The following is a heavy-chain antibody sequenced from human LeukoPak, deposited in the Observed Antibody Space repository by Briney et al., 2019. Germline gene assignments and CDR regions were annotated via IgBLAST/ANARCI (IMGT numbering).Heavy chain of an antibody. J-gene: IGHJ4*02. CDR2: ISGSGGST. V-gene: IGHV3-23*01. Sequence: PWGSLRLSCAASGFTFSSYAMSWVRQAPGKGLEWVSAISGSGGSTYYADSVKGRFTISRDNSKNTLYLQMNSLRAEDTAVYYCAKRSGYYYGLFDYWGQGTLVTVSS. CDR3: AKRSGYYYGLFDY. CDR1: GFTFSSYA. D-gene: IGHD3-22*01.